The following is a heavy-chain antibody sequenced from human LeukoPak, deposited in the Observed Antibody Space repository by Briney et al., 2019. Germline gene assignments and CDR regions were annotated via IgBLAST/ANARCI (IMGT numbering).Heavy chain of an antibody. J-gene: IGHJ4*02. CDR2: ISGSGGST. D-gene: IGHD2-2*01. CDR3: VTKGGQPMPAPTGFTFDY. Sequence: PGGSLRLSCAASGFTFSSYAMSWVRQAPGKGLEWVSAISGSGGSTYYADSVKGRFTISRDNSKNTLSLQMNSLRAEDTALYFCVTKGGQPMPAPTGFTFDYWGRGTLVTVSS. CDR1: GFTFSSYA. V-gene: IGHV3-23*01.